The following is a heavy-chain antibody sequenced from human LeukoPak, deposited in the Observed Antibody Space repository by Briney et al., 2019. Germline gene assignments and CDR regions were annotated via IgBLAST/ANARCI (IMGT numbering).Heavy chain of an antibody. J-gene: IGHJ4*02. CDR3: ATYYDILTGYYPADY. Sequence: GGSLRLSCAASGFSFSHYSMNWVRQAPGKGLEWVSAISGSGGSTYYADSVKGRFTISRDNSKNTLYLQMNSLRAEDTAVYYCATYYDILTGYYPADYWGQGTLVTVSS. D-gene: IGHD3-9*01. CDR1: GFSFSHYS. V-gene: IGHV3-23*01. CDR2: ISGSGGST.